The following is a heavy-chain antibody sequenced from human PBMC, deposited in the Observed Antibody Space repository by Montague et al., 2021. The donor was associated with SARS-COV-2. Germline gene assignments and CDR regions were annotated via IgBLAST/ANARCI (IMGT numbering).Heavy chain of an antibody. Sequence: SETLSLTCAVYGESFSGYYCCWIRQPPGKGLEWIGEINHSGSTSSNPSLKSRLTISVDTSKNQFSLKLSSVTAADTAVYYCARPSCSSTSCYGPLWYWGQGTLVTVSS. V-gene: IGHV4-34*01. D-gene: IGHD2-2*01. CDR2: INHSGST. CDR1: GESFSGYY. CDR3: ARPSCSSTSCYGPLWY. J-gene: IGHJ4*02.